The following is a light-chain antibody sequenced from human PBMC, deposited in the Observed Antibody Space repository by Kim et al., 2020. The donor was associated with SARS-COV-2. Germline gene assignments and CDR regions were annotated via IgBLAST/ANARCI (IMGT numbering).Light chain of an antibody. CDR2: DVN. CDR3: SSYATSRSYV. J-gene: IGLJ1*01. Sequence: GQSITTSCTGTSSDVGAYNYVSWYQPHPGKAPKLIIFDVNNRPSGLSNRFSGSKSGNTASLTISGLQAEDEADYYCSSYATSRSYVFGTGTKVTVL. CDR1: SSDVGAYNY. V-gene: IGLV2-14*03.